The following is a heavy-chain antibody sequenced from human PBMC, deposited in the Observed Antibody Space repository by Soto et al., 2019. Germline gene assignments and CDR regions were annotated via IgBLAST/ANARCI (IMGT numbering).Heavy chain of an antibody. V-gene: IGHV1-69*18. CDR3: TRDGPGYTLNGC. CDR1: GGNFGSFG. J-gene: IGHJ1*01. CDR2: IVPMFGSA. Sequence: QVQLVQSGAEVKKPGSSVKFSCKASGGNFGSFGITWVRQAPGQGLEWMGTIVPMFGSATYAQRFQGRVTITADESTTTGYLEVTSLKSDDTALYYCTRDGPGYTLNGCWGQGTLLIVSS. D-gene: IGHD5-18*01.